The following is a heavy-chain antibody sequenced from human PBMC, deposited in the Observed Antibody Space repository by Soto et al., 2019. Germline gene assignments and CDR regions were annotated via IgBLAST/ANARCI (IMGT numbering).Heavy chain of an antibody. CDR2: IYHTGNA. CDR3: ARDYFDSSDYTTNWFDP. Sequence: SETLSLTCGVSGDSISNSRFYWAWIRQPPGEGLEWIGSIYHTGNAYYNPSLKSRVTISVDTSKNQYSLKVTSVTAADTALYYCARDYFDSSDYTTNWFDPWGQGTLVTVSS. V-gene: IGHV4-39*01. D-gene: IGHD3-22*01. CDR1: GDSISNSRFY. J-gene: IGHJ5*02.